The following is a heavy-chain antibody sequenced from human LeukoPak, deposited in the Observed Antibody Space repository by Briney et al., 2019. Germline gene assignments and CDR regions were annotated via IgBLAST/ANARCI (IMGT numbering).Heavy chain of an antibody. D-gene: IGHD3-10*01. CDR3: GRVLYGSGTFTLYYNHYYMDV. CDR2: IRSKAYGGTT. V-gene: IGHV3-49*04. J-gene: IGHJ6*03. CDR1: EFTFGDYG. Sequence: GSLRLSCLGSEFTFGDYGLTWVRQAPGKGLEWVGFIRSKAYGGTTEYAASVKGRFTISRDDSKGVAYLQMSSLKSEDTAVYYCGRVLYGSGTFTLYYNHYYMDVWGKGTAVAISS.